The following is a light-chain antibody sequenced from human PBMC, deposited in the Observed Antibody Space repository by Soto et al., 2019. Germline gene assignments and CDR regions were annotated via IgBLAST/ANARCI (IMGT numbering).Light chain of an antibody. CDR1: QSVSNN. J-gene: IGKJ1*01. Sequence: EIVMTQSPATLSVSPGERVTLSCRASQSVSNNLAWYQQKPGHAASLLIYDASTSATGIPARLSGSGSGTEFPLIISSLQSEDFSVYYCQHYNNWPPWTFGQGTKVEIK. CDR2: DAS. CDR3: QHYNNWPPWT. V-gene: IGKV3-15*01.